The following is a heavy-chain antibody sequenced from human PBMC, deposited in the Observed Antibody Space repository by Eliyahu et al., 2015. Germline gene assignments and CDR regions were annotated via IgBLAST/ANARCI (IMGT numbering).Heavy chain of an antibody. CDR3: ARALGATGGSAF. CDR2: IYNDGSTT. Sequence: EVQLVESGGXLVQPGGSLXLSXXASGFTFSNXWMXWVXQAPGKGLVWVSHIYNDGSTTNYADSVKGRFTISRDNAKNTLYLQMNSLRAEDTAVYYCARALGATGGSAFWGQGTLVTVSS. V-gene: IGHV3-74*01. D-gene: IGHD1-1*01. CDR1: GFTFSNXW. J-gene: IGHJ4*02.